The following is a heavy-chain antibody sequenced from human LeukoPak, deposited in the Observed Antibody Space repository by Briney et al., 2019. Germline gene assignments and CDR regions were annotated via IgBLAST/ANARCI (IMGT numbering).Heavy chain of an antibody. J-gene: IGHJ4*02. Sequence: GGSLRLSCAASGFTFSGYGMHWVRQAPGKGLGWVAAICWDGSNQYYADSVKGRFTISRDNSKNALYLQMNSLRAEDTAVYYCAKDRGRPRVATTLYYFDYWGQGTLVTVLS. CDR1: GFTFSGYG. CDR3: AKDRGRPRVATTLYYFDY. CDR2: ICWDGSNQ. V-gene: IGHV3-33*06. D-gene: IGHD5-12*01.